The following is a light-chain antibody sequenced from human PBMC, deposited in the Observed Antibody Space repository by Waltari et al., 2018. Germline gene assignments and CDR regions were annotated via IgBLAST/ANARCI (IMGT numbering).Light chain of an antibody. CDR1: QNIRSY. Sequence: DIKLTQSPSSLSASEGDRVTITCRASQNIRSYLNWYQQSPGKAPNLLIYGASRLQSGIPSRFSGSGYGTDFTLIISSLQPEDFTTYYCQQGYTAPLTFGGGTKLEIK. CDR2: GAS. V-gene: IGKV1-39*01. CDR3: QQGYTAPLT. J-gene: IGKJ4*01.